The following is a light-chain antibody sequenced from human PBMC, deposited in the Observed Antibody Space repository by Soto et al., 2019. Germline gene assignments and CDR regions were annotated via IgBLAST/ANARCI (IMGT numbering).Light chain of an antibody. CDR1: QSVSSSY. J-gene: IGKJ1*01. CDR3: QQYGSLSWT. Sequence: EIVLTQSPGTLSLSPGERATLSCRASQSVSSSYLAWYQQKPGQAPRFLIYGASSRETGIPGRFSGSGAGTEFTLTINRLEPEDFAVYYCQQYGSLSWTFGQGTKVDIK. CDR2: GAS. V-gene: IGKV3-20*01.